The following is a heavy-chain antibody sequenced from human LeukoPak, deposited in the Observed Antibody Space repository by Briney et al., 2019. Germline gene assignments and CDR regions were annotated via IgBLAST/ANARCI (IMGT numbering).Heavy chain of an antibody. Sequence: SETLSLTCTVSGGSISPYYWSWIRQPAGKGLEWIGYIHYTGSTNYNPSLNSRITMSVDTPNNQFSLRLTSVTATDTAVYYCARLHALGAEEFDPWGQGALVTVSS. CDR2: IHYTGST. V-gene: IGHV4-59*12. CDR1: GGSISPYY. CDR3: ARLHALGAEEFDP. D-gene: IGHD3-16*01. J-gene: IGHJ5*02.